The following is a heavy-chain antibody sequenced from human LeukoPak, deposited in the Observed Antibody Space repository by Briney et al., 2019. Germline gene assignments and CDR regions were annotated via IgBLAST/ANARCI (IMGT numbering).Heavy chain of an antibody. Sequence: PGGSLRLSCAASGFMFTTYAMNWVRQAPGKGLEWVSRISGSGTITYYADSVKGRFTISRDNSKNTLSLQMNSLRAEDTAVYYCASSCTNGVCYREDYWGQGTLVTVSS. CDR3: ASSCTNGVCYREDY. CDR2: ISGSGTIT. CDR1: GFMFTTYA. D-gene: IGHD2-8*01. J-gene: IGHJ4*02. V-gene: IGHV3-23*01.